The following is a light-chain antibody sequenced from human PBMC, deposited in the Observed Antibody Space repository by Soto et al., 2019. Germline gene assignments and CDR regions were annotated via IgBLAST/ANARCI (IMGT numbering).Light chain of an antibody. CDR2: LNSDGSH. J-gene: IGLJ2*01. Sequence: QLVLTQSPSASASLGASVKLTCTLSSGHSSYAIAWHQQQPEKGPRYLMKLNSDGSHSKGDGIPDRFSGSSSGAERYLTISSLQSEAEADYSCQTWGSGTVVFGGGTKLTVL. CDR3: QTWGSGTVV. V-gene: IGLV4-69*01. CDR1: SGHSSYA.